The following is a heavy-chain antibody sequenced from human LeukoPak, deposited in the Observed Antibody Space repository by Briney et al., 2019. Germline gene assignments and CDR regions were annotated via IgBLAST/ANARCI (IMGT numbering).Heavy chain of an antibody. CDR1: GYTFTGYY. V-gene: IGHV1-2*02. J-gene: IGHJ4*02. CDR3: ARGGSLTYYYDSSGYYNDY. D-gene: IGHD3-22*01. CDR2: INPNSGGT. Sequence: ASVKVSCKASGYTFTGYYMHWVRQAPGQGLEWMGWINPNSGGTNYAQKFQGRVTMTRDKSISTAYMELSGLRSDDTAVYYCARGGSLTYYYDSSGYYNDYWGQGTLVTVSS.